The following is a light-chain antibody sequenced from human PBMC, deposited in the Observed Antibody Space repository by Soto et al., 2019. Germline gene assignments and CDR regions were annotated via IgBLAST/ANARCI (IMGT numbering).Light chain of an antibody. J-gene: IGKJ1*01. Sequence: DIQITQSPSSLSASVGDRVTITCRASQSISSYLNWYRQKPGKAPKLLIYAASSLHSGVLSRFSGSGAGTDFTLTISSLQPEDFATYYCQQSYSTPQTFGQGTKVDIK. CDR3: QQSYSTPQT. CDR1: QSISSY. CDR2: AAS. V-gene: IGKV1-39*01.